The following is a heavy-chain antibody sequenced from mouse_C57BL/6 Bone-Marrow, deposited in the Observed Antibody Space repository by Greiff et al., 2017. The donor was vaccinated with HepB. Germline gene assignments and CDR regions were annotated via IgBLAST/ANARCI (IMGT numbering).Heavy chain of an antibody. V-gene: IGHV1-54*01. D-gene: IGHD2-4*01. CDR2: INPGSGGT. CDR1: GYAFTNYL. Sequence: QVQLQQSGAELVRPGTSVKVSCKASGYAFTNYLIEWVKQRPGQGLEWIGVINPGSGGTNYNEKFKGKATLTADKSSSTAYMQLSSLTSEDSAVYFCARSGGDYDLYYFDYWGQGTTLTVSS. CDR3: ARSGGDYDLYYFDY. J-gene: IGHJ2*01.